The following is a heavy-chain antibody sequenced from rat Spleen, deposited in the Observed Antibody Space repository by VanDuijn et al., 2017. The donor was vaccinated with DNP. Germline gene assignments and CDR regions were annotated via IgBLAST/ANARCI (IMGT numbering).Heavy chain of an antibody. CDR1: GFTVNNFW. CDR3: AARYSSSWFAY. Sequence: EVQLVESGGGLVQPGRSLKLSCVVSGFTVNNFWMAWIRQVPGKGLEWVAAIISSGGSIYYPDSVKGRFTISRDDAKNTLYLQMNSLRSEDTATYYCAARYSSSWFAYWGQGTLVTVSS. CDR2: IISSGGSI. D-gene: IGHD1-2*01. J-gene: IGHJ3*01. V-gene: IGHV5-31*01.